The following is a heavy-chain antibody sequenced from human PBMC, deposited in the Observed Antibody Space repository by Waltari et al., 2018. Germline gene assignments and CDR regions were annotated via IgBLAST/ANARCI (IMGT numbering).Heavy chain of an antibody. CDR3: ARDGDRNYDY. V-gene: IGHV3-7*01. CDR2: IKTDGREE. J-gene: IGHJ4*02. CDR1: GFTFSEYW. D-gene: IGHD1-7*01. Sequence: EVQLVESGGGLVQPGGSLRLSCSTSGFTFSEYWMTWVRQAPGKGLDWVGNIKTDGREEYYTDSVKGRFSISRDNAKNSLFLQMDSLRVEDTAVYYCARDGDRNYDYWGQGTLVTVSS.